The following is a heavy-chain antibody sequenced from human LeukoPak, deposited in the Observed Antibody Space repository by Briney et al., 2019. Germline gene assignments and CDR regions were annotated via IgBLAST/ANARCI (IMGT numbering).Heavy chain of an antibody. V-gene: IGHV4-30-2*01. CDR3: ARGSRSAAGKDAFDI. Sequence: SETLSLTCAVSGGSISSGGYSWSWIRQPPGKGLEWIGYIYHSGSTYYNPSLKSRVTISVDRSKNQFSLKLSSVTAADTAVYYCARGSRSAAGKDAFDIWGQGTMVTVSS. J-gene: IGHJ3*02. CDR2: IYHSGST. CDR1: GGSISSGGYS. D-gene: IGHD6-13*01.